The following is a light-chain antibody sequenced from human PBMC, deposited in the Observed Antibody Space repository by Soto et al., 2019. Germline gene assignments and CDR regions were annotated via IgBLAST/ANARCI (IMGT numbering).Light chain of an antibody. CDR2: SNY. V-gene: IGLV1-44*01. CDR1: SSNIGSKT. J-gene: IGLJ1*01. Sequence: QSVLTQPPSASGTPGQRVTLSCSGSSSNIGSKTGNWYQQLPGTAPKLLIYSNYQRPSGVPDRFSGYKSGTSASLAISGLQSEDEDDYYCAAWDASLNGYVFGTGTKVTVL. CDR3: AAWDASLNGYV.